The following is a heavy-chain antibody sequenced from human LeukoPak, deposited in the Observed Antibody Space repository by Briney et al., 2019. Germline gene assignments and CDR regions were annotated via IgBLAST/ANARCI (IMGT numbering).Heavy chain of an antibody. D-gene: IGHD2/OR15-2a*01. V-gene: IGHV4-39*07. CDR3: ARDHYPNSPRGPVHCFAP. CDR2: IYYSGST. Sequence: PSETLSLACTVSGGSISSSSYYWGWIRQPPGKGLEWIGSIYYSGSTYYNPSLKSRVTISVDTSKNQFSLKLSSVTAADTAVYYWARDHYPNSPRGPVHCFAPGGQGPLVTVSS. J-gene: IGHJ5*02. CDR1: GGSISSSSYY.